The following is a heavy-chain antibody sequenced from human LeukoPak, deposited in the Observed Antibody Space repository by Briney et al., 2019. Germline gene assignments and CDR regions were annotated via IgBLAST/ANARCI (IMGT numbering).Heavy chain of an antibody. D-gene: IGHD6-19*01. V-gene: IGHV4-34*01. Sequence: PSETLSLTCAVYGGSFSGYYWSWIRQPPGKGLEWIGEINHGGSTNYNPSLKSRVTISVDTSKNQFSLKLSSVTAADTAVYYCARFTTIAVAGTVFYFDYWGQGTLVTVSS. J-gene: IGHJ4*02. CDR2: INHGGST. CDR1: GGSFSGYY. CDR3: ARFTTIAVAGTVFYFDY.